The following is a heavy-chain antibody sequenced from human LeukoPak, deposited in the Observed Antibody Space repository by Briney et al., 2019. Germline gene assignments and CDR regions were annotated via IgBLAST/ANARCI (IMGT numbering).Heavy chain of an antibody. V-gene: IGHV4-34*01. CDR1: GGSFSGCY. Sequence: NPSETLSLTCAVYGGSFSGCYWSWIRQPPGKGLEWIGEINHSGSTSYNPSLKSRVTISVDTSKNQFSLKLSSVTAADTAVYYCARGDWFDPWGQGTLVTVSS. J-gene: IGHJ5*02. CDR3: ARGDWFDP. CDR2: INHSGST.